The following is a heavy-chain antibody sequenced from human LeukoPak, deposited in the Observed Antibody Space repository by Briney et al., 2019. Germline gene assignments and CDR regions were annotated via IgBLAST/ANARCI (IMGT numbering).Heavy chain of an antibody. CDR2: ISSSGGST. J-gene: IGHJ4*02. V-gene: IGHV3-23*01. CDR3: AKVRGYYDSSGYYFDY. CDR1: GFTFSSYT. D-gene: IGHD3-22*01. Sequence: GGSLRLSCAASGFTFSSYTMSWVRQAPGKGLEWVSAISSSGGSTYYADSVKGRFSISRDNSKNTLYLQMNSLRAEDTAVYYCAKVRGYYDSSGYYFDYWGQGTLVTVSS.